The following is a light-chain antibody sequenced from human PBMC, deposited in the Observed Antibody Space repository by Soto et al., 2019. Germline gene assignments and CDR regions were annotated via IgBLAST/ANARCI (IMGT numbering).Light chain of an antibody. CDR3: AAWDDSLNGWV. CDR1: SSNIGSNT. J-gene: IGLJ3*02. V-gene: IGLV1-44*01. Sequence: QSVLTQPPSASGNPGQRVTISCSGSSSNIGSNTVNWYQQLPGTAPKLLIYSNNQRPSGVPDRFSGSKSGTSASLAISGLQSEDEADYYCAAWDDSLNGWVFGGGTQRTGL. CDR2: SNN.